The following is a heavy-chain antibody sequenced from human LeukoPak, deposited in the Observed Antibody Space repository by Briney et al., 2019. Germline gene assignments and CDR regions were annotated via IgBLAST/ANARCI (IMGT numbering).Heavy chain of an antibody. J-gene: IGHJ6*02. V-gene: IGHV1-2*02. Sequence: ASVKVSCKASGYTFTGYYMHWVRQAPEQGLEWMGWINPNSGGTNYAQKFQGRVTMTRDTSISTAYMELSRLRSDDTAVYYCARERIYCSGGSCYSPPYYYYYGMDVWGQGTTVTVSS. CDR3: ARERIYCSGGSCYSPPYYYYYGMDV. CDR2: INPNSGGT. D-gene: IGHD2-15*01. CDR1: GYTFTGYY.